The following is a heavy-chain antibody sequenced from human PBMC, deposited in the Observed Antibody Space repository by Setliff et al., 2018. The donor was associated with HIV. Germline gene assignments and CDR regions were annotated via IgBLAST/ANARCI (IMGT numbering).Heavy chain of an antibody. CDR2: INPNSGGT. J-gene: IGHJ4*02. CDR1: GYIFTDYY. Sequence: ASVKVSCKASGYIFTDYYMHWVRQAPGQELGWMGRINPNSGGTNYAQKLQGRVTMTTDTSTSTAYMELRSLRSDDTAVYYCARDYRDSSSSDYWGQGTLVTVSS. D-gene: IGHD6-6*01. CDR3: ARDYRDSSSSDY. V-gene: IGHV1-2*06.